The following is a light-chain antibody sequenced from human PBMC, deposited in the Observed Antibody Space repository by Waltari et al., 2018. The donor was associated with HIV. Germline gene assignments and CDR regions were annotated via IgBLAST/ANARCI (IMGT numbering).Light chain of an antibody. V-gene: IGLV1-44*01. CDR1: SSNIGSNT. CDR3: AAWDDTLNGYV. J-gene: IGLJ1*01. Sequence: QSVLTQPPSASGTPGQRVTISCSGSSSNIGSNTVNWYQQLPGTAPKLLIYSNNKRPPGGPDRVSGSKSGTSASLAISGLQSEDEADYYCAAWDDTLNGYVFGTGTKVTVL. CDR2: SNN.